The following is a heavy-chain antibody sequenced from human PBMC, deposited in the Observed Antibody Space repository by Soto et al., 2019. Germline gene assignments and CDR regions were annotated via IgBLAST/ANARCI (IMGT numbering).Heavy chain of an antibody. J-gene: IGHJ6*02. CDR2: ISSHSGSTI. D-gene: IGHD3-10*01. CDR3: VRVTTASYYRSYYYGMDV. V-gene: IGHV3-48*03. Sequence: GFLRLSWAVSGFTFSNYEMNWVRQAPGKGLEWVSYISSHSGSTIHYADSVKGRFTISRDNAENSLYLQMNSLRAEDTAVYYCVRVTTASYYRSYYYGMDVWGQGTTVTVSS. CDR1: GFTFSNYE.